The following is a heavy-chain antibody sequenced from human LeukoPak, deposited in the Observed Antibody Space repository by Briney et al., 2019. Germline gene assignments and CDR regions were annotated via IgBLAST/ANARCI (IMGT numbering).Heavy chain of an antibody. CDR2: INHSGST. V-gene: IGHV4-34*01. D-gene: IGHD3-22*01. J-gene: IGHJ5*02. CDR3: ARTYYYDSSGYYYPNWFDP. Sequence: SETLSLTCAVYGGSFSGYYWSWIRQPPGKGLEWIGEINHSGSTNYNPSLKSRVTISVDTSKNQFSLKLSSVTAADTAVYYCARTYYYDSSGYYYPNWFDPWGQGTLVTVSS. CDR1: GGSFSGYY.